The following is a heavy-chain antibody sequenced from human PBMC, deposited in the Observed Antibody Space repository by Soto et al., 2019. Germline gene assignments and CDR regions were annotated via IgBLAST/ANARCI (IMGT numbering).Heavy chain of an antibody. Sequence: EVQLLESGGGLVQPGGSPRLSCAASGFTFTYYAMAWVRQAPGKGLEWVSVISGSGGRTYYADSVKGRFIISRDNSNNTLYLQMNNLRAEDTAVYYCAKGFDYIWGTYRYFDYWGQGSLVTVSS. CDR1: GFTFTYYA. CDR3: AKGFDYIWGTYRYFDY. V-gene: IGHV3-23*01. J-gene: IGHJ4*02. D-gene: IGHD3-16*01. CDR2: ISGSGGRT.